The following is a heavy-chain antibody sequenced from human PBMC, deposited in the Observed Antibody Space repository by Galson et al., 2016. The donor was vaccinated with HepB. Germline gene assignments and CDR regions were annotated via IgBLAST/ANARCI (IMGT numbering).Heavy chain of an antibody. CDR2: IKSKKDGGTT. V-gene: IGHV3-15*01. CDR1: GFGFSNAW. J-gene: IGHJ6*02. Sequence: SLRLSCAASGFGFSNAWMTWVRQAPGKGLEWVGRIKSKKDGGTTDYAAPVKDRFTISRDDSKNTVYLQMNSRQTEDTAVYYCTTDSDCSRTSCPPAPNYYYGLDVWGQGTTVTVSS. D-gene: IGHD2-2*01. CDR3: TTDSDCSRTSCPPAPNYYYGLDV.